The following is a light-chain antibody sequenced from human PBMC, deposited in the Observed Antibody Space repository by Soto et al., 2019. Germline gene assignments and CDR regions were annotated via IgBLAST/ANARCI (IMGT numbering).Light chain of an antibody. CDR1: QSVDTIF. CDR3: QQYMSSVT. Sequence: EIVLTQSPGSLSLSPGQRATLSCRASQSVDTIFFAWYQKKPGQAPRLLIYGASKRATGIPDRFSGSGSGTDFTLIISRLEPEDFAVYYCQQYMSSVTFGKGTKVEIK. CDR2: GAS. J-gene: IGKJ1*01. V-gene: IGKV3-20*01.